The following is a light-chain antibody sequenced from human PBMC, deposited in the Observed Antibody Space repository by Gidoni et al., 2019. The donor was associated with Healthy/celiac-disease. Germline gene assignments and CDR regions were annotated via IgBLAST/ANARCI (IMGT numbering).Light chain of an antibody. Sequence: DIVMTQSPDPLAVSLGERATINCKSSQSVLYSPNNKNYLAWYQQKPGQPPKLLIYWASTRESGVPDRFSGSGSGTDFTLTISSLQAEDVAVYYCQQYYSTPITFXQXTRLEIK. CDR1: QSVLYSPNNKNY. CDR2: WAS. V-gene: IGKV4-1*01. J-gene: IGKJ5*01. CDR3: QQYYSTPIT.